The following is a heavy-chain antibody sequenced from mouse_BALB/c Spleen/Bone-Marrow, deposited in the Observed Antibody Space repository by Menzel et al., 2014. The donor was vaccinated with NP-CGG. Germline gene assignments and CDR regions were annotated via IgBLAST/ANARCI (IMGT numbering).Heavy chain of an antibody. D-gene: IGHD1-1*01. CDR3: ARSLLRYYAMDY. V-gene: IGHV1-14*01. CDR2: INPYNDGT. CDR1: GYTFTSYV. J-gene: IGHJ4*01. Sequence: LKESGPELVKPGASVKMSCKASGYTFTSYVMHWVKRKPGQGLEWIGYINPYNDGTKYNEKFKGKATLTSDKSSSTAYMELSSLTSEDSAVYYCARSLLRYYAMDYWGQGTSVTVSS.